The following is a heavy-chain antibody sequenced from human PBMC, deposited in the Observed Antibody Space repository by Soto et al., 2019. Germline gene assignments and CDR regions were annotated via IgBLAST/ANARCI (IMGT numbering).Heavy chain of an antibody. V-gene: IGHV3-74*01. D-gene: IGHD3-10*01. Sequence: EVQLVESGGGLVQPGGSLRLSCAASGFTFSSFWMHWVRQAPGEGLVWVSRINTDGSSTSYADSVKGGFTTSRDNAKNTLQLQMNSLRVEDAAMDYCATRGVSGVVLSHWGQGTLVTVSS. CDR1: GFTFSSFW. J-gene: IGHJ4*02. CDR2: INTDGSST. CDR3: ATRGVSGVVLSH.